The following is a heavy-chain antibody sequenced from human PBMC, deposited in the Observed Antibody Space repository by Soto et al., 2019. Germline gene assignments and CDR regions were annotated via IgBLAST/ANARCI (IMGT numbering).Heavy chain of an antibody. CDR3: ARDLTGYAMDV. CDR1: GFTFSSHA. D-gene: IGHD2-2*01. CDR2: IDKVGKTI. J-gene: IGHJ6*02. Sequence: GGSLRLSCAASGFTFSSHAMNWVRQAPGKGLEWVSYIDKVGKTIYYADSVKGRFTISRDNTENSLNLQMNSLGAEDTAVYYCARDLTGYAMDVWGQGTTVTVSS. V-gene: IGHV3-48*03.